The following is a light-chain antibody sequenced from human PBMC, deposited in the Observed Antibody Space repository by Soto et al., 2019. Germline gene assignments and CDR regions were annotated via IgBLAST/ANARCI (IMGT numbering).Light chain of an antibody. V-gene: IGLV2-8*01. CDR2: EVS. J-gene: IGLJ2*01. Sequence: QSVLTQPPSASGSPGQSVTISCTGTSSDVGGYNYVSWYQQHPGKAPKLMIYEVSMRPSGVPDRFSGSKSGNTASLTVSGLQAEDEADYYCSSYAGSNNLLFGGGTKVTVL. CDR3: SSYAGSNNLL. CDR1: SSDVGGYNY.